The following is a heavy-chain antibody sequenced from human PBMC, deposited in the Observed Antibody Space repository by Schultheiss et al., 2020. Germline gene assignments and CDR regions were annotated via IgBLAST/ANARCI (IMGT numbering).Heavy chain of an antibody. CDR2: ITASGKTI. J-gene: IGHJ5*02. CDR1: GFTFSNYN. Sequence: GGSLRLSCVGSGFTFSNYNMNWVRQAPGKGLEWIASITASGKTIDYADSVKGRFTISRDNAKKTLYLLLNSLRDEDTAVYYCARDSGIIRMPGGMINWFGPWGQGTLVTVSS. V-gene: IGHV3-48*02. CDR3: ARDSGIIRMPGGMINWFGP. D-gene: IGHD2-15*01.